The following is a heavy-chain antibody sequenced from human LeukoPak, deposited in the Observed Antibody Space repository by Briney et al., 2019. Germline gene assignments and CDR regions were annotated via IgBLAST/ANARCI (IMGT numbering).Heavy chain of an antibody. CDR3: ARYSSSSGGPSYFLDY. CDR1: GFTLRNYW. Sequence: PGGSLRLSCAASGFTLRNYWMHWVRQVPGGGLVWVSRISGDGSGTNYADSVKGRFTIPGDNAKNTVYLQINNLRAEDTAVYFCARYSSSSGGPSYFLDYWGQGTLVTVSS. D-gene: IGHD6-6*01. CDR2: ISGDGSGT. V-gene: IGHV3-74*01. J-gene: IGHJ4*02.